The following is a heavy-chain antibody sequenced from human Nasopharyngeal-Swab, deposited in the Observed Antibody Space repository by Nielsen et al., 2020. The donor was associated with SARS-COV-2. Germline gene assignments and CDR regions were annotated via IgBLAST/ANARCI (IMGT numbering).Heavy chain of an antibody. D-gene: IGHD6-13*01. V-gene: IGHV3-74*01. CDR2: IKSDGSTT. CDR1: GFTFSSYW. CDR3: TRDFSAAAGSFDI. Sequence: GGSLRLSCAASGFTFSSYWMSWVRQAPGKGLVWVSRIKSDGSTTNYADSVKGRFTISRDNAKNTLYLQMHSLRAEDTAVYYCTRDFSAAAGSFDIWGQGTMVTVSS. J-gene: IGHJ3*02.